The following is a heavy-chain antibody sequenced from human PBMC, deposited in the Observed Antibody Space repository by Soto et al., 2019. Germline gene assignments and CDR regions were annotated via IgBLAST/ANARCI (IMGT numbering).Heavy chain of an antibody. Sequence: SVKVSCKASGGTFSSYAISWVRQAPGQGLEWMGGIIPIFGTANYAQKFQGRVTITADESTSTAYMELSSLRSEDTAVYYCARCIAAAPYYYGMDVWGQGTTVTVSS. J-gene: IGHJ6*02. CDR3: ARCIAAAPYYYGMDV. CDR1: GGTFSSYA. V-gene: IGHV1-69*13. D-gene: IGHD6-6*01. CDR2: IIPIFGTA.